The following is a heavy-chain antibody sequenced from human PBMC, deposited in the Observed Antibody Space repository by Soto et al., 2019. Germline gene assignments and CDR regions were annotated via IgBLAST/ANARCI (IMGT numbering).Heavy chain of an antibody. J-gene: IGHJ4*02. D-gene: IGHD6-19*01. V-gene: IGHV3-23*01. CDR1: GFIFGSYA. CDR3: ARDFTGSGRYFDY. Sequence: GGRLRLPSAPSGFIFGSYAMSWVRKAPGKGLEWVSVISGDGANTYYADSVKGRFTISRDNSKNTLYVQMNSLSAGDAAVYYCARDFTGSGRYFDYWGQGTLVTVSS. CDR2: ISGDGANT.